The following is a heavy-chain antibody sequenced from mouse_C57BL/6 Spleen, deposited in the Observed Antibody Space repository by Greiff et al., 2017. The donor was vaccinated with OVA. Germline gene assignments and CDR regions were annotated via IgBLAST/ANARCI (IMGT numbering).Heavy chain of an antibody. CDR1: GYTFTDYN. V-gene: IGHV1-18*01. CDR2: INPNNGGT. D-gene: IGHD1-1*01. CDR3: ARTGGRYYGSSYPAY. Sequence: EVQLQQSGPELVKPGASVTIPCKASGYTFTDYNMDWVKQSHGKSLEWIGDINPNNGGTIYNQKFKGKATLTVDKSSSTAYMELRSLTSEDTAVYYCARTGGRYYGSSYPAYWGQGTLVTVSA. J-gene: IGHJ3*01.